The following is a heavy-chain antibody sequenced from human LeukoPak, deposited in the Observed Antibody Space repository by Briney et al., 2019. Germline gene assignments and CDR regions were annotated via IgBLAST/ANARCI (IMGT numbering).Heavy chain of an antibody. CDR1: GYTFTSYA. CDR3: ASPYCGGDCQDYYFDY. CDR2: INAGNGNT. J-gene: IGHJ4*02. Sequence: GASVKVSCKASGYTFTSYAMHWVRQAPGQRLEWMGWINAGNGNTKYSQKFQSRVTITRDTSASTAYMELSSLRSEDTAVYYCASPYCGGDCQDYYFDYWGQGTLVTVSS. D-gene: IGHD2-21*02. V-gene: IGHV1-3*01.